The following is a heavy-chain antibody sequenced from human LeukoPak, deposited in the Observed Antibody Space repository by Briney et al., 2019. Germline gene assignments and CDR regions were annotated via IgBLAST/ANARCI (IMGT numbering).Heavy chain of an antibody. CDR3: ARAPSSRPWVYYDFWSSYYYYMDV. CDR1: GYTFTSYG. J-gene: IGHJ6*03. D-gene: IGHD3-3*01. CDR2: ISAYNGNT. Sequence: ASVKVSCKASGYTFTSYGISWVRQAPGQGLEWMGWISAYNGNTNYAQKLQGRVTMTTDTSTSTAYMELRSLRSDDTAVYYCARAPSSRPWVYYDFWSSYYYYMDVWGKGTTVTVSS. V-gene: IGHV1-18*01.